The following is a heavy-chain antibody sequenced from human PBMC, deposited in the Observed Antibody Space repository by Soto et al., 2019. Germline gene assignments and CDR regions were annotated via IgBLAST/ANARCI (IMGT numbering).Heavy chain of an antibody. CDR2: ISGSGGHT. V-gene: IGHV3-23*01. CDR3: AKDGGYSGYDPFDY. Sequence: GESLKISCAASGFTFSSYAMSWVRQAPGKGLEWVSTISGSGGHTYYADSVKGRFTISRDNSKNTLYLQMNSLRAEDTAVYYRAKDGGYSGYDPFDYWGQGTLVTVSS. D-gene: IGHD5-12*01. CDR1: GFTFSSYA. J-gene: IGHJ4*02.